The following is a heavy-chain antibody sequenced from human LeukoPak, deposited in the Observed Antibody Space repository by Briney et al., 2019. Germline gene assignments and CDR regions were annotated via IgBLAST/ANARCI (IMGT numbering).Heavy chain of an antibody. V-gene: IGHV3-30-3*01. CDR2: ISYDGSNK. J-gene: IGHJ4*02. CDR3: ARAYSNGWYPFDA. Sequence: GGSLGLSCAASGVTFNSYAMHWVRQAPVKGLEWVAAISYDGSNKYYADSVKGRFTISRDNSKNTLYLQMNSLRAEDTAVYYCARAYSNGWYPFDAWGQGTLVTVSS. D-gene: IGHD6-19*01. CDR1: GVTFNSYA.